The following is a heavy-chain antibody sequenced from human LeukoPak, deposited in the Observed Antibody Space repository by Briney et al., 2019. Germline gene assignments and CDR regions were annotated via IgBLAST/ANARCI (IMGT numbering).Heavy chain of an antibody. J-gene: IGHJ4*02. CDR2: ISSSGGTI. CDR3: AKEGGDWGEGYFDY. D-gene: IGHD3-16*01. Sequence: AGGSLRLSCSASGFTFSDSYMSWICQVPGKGLEWISYISSSGGTIYYADSVKGRFTISRDNAKNSLYLQMNSLRAEDTAVYYCAKEGGDWGEGYFDYWGQGTLVTVSS. V-gene: IGHV3-11*01. CDR1: GFTFSDSY.